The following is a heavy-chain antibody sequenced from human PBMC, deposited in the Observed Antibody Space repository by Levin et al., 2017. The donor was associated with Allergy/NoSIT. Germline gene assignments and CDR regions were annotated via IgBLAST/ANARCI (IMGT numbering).Heavy chain of an antibody. CDR2: MNPNSGNT. V-gene: IGHV1-8*01. J-gene: IGHJ5*02. CDR3: ARVSFSGGSYQDWFDP. D-gene: IGHD2-15*01. CDR1: GYTFTSYD. Sequence: GESLKISCKASGYTFTSYDINWVRQATGQGLEWMGWMNPNSGNTGYAQKFQGRVTMTRNTSISTAYMELSSLRSEDTAVYYCARVSFSGGSYQDWFDPWGQGTLVTVSS.